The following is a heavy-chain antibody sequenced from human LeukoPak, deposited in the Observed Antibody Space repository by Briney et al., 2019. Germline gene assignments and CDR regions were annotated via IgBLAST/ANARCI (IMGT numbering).Heavy chain of an antibody. CDR1: GFSFSSCA. V-gene: IGHV3-23*01. D-gene: IGHD6-13*01. Sequence: GGPLRLSCAASGFSFSSCAMSWVRQAAGRGLEWVSTIGGSGSGTYYADSVKGRFTISRDNSKNTLYLQMNSLRAEDTAVYYCVKDGIVEADTTYFDYWGQGTLVTVSS. CDR2: IGGSGSGT. J-gene: IGHJ4*02. CDR3: VKDGIVEADTTYFDY.